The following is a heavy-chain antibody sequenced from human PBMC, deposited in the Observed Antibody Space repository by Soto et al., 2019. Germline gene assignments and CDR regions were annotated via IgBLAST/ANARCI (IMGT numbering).Heavy chain of an antibody. J-gene: IGHJ6*03. Sequence: GVPVEGTSKARRYTLTTKYLHSARHAPGKKRELMGIINPSGGSTSYAQKFQGRVTMTRDTSTSTVYMELSSLRAEDTAVYYCARDPGTYYDFWSGYYVAYMDVWGKGTTVTVSS. V-gene: IGHV1-46*01. CDR3: ARDPGTYYDFWSGYYVAYMDV. D-gene: IGHD3-3*01. CDR1: RYTLTTKY. CDR2: INPSGGST.